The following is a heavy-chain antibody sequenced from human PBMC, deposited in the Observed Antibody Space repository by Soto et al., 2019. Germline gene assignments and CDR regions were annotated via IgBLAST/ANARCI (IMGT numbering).Heavy chain of an antibody. CDR2: INPNSGGT. Sequence: ASVKVSCKASGYTFTGYYMHWVRQAPGQGLDWMGWINPNSGGTNYAQKFQGRVTMTRDTSISTAYMELSRLRSDDTAVYYCARASQLWLTGGYYYYGMDAWGQGTTVTVSS. CDR1: GYTFTGYY. CDR3: ARASQLWLTGGYYYYGMDA. V-gene: IGHV1-2*02. J-gene: IGHJ6*02. D-gene: IGHD5-18*01.